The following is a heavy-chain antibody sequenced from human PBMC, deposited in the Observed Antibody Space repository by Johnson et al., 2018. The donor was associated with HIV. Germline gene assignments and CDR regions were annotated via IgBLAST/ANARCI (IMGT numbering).Heavy chain of an antibody. CDR3: AKVGGYSGYGHLEAFDI. CDR2: VNWNGGSI. J-gene: IGHJ3*02. CDR1: GFNFDDYG. Sequence: EVQLVESGGGVVRLGGSLRVSCTASGFNFDDYGLSWVRQVPGKGLEWVAGVNWNGGSIGYADSVKGRFTISRDNAKNSLYLQMNSLRAEDTALYYCAKVGGYSGYGHLEAFDIWGQGTMVTVSS. D-gene: IGHD5-12*01. V-gene: IGHV3-20*04.